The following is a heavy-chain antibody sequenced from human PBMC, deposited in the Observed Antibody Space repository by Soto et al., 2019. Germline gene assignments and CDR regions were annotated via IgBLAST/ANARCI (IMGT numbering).Heavy chain of an antibody. D-gene: IGHD3-10*01. CDR1: GFTFDDYG. V-gene: IGHV3-20*01. J-gene: IGHJ3*02. CDR3: HYYGSGNDAFDI. Sequence: EVQLVESGGGVVRPGGSLRLSCAASGFTFDDYGMSWVRQAPGKGLEWVSGINWHGGSTGYADSVKGRFTISRDNAKNSLYLQMNSLRAEDTALYHCHYYGSGNDAFDIWGQGTMVTVSS. CDR2: INWHGGST.